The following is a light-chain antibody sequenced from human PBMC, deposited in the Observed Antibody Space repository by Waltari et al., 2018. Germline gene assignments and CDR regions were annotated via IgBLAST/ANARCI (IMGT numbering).Light chain of an antibody. J-gene: IGLJ1*01. CDR2: DIN. CDR3: CSYEATNTLV. V-gene: IGLV2-11*01. CDR1: SANLGGYNY. Sequence: QSALTQPRSVSGSPGQSVTISCTGTSANLGGYNYVSWYQQHPGKAPKVVIYDINKWPAGVPDRFSGSKAGTTASLTISGLQAEDEADYYCCSYEATNTLVFGTGTKVTVL.